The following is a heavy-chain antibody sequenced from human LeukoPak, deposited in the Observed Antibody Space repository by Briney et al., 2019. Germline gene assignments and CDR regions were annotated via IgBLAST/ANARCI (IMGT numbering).Heavy chain of an antibody. D-gene: IGHD3-22*01. J-gene: IGHJ4*02. CDR3: ATQIHDNSGLQEEYYFDY. V-gene: IGHV1-24*01. CDR1: GYTLTELS. CDR2: FDPEDGET. Sequence: ASVKVSCKVSGYTLTELSMHWVRQAPGKGLEWMGGFDPEDGETIYAQKFQGRVTMTEDTSTDTAYMELSSLRSEDTAVYYCATQIHDNSGLQEEYYFDYWGQGTLVTVSS.